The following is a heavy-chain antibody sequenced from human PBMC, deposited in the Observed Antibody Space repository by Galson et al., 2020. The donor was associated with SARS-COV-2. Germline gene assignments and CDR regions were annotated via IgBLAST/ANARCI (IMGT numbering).Heavy chain of an antibody. V-gene: IGHV3-53*05. CDR1: GFSVSSKY. J-gene: IGHJ4*02. D-gene: IGHD5-18*01. CDR2: LHYDGST. Sequence: METGGSLRLYCAASGFSVSSKYMSWVRQAPGKGMERVSVLHYDGSTNYADSVRGRFTISRDTSKNTVYLQINSLRAEDTAVYYCVRDDGTAPYDYWGQGTLVTVSS. CDR3: VRDDGTAPYDY.